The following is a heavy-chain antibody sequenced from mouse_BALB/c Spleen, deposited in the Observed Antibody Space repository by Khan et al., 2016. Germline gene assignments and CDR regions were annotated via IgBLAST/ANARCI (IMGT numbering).Heavy chain of an antibody. Sequence: EVQLQESGPGLVKPSQSLSLTCTVTGYSITSDYAWNWIRQFPGNKLEWMGYIRYTGSTSSNPSLKSRIYTTRDTPKNQFFLKLNSVTTEDTATXYCPSSDSDRGYIPYWGLGTTLTVSS. D-gene: IGHD2-14*01. CDR2: IRYTGST. J-gene: IGHJ2*01. V-gene: IGHV3-2*02. CDR3: PSSDSDRGYIPY. CDR1: GYSITSDYA.